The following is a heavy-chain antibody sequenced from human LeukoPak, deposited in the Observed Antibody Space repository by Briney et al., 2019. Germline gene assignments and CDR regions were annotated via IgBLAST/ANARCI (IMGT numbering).Heavy chain of an antibody. CDR3: ARVFHSGSYPFDY. Sequence: NRGESLKISCKGSGYSFTSYWIGWVRQMPGKGLEWMGIIYPGDSDTRYSPSFQGQVTISADKSISTAYPQWSSLKASDTAMYYCARVFHSGSYPFDYWGQGTLVTVSS. J-gene: IGHJ4*02. D-gene: IGHD1-26*01. CDR2: IYPGDSDT. CDR1: GYSFTSYW. V-gene: IGHV5-51*01.